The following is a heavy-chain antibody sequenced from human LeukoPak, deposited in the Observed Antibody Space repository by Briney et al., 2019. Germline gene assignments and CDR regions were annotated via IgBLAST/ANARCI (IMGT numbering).Heavy chain of an antibody. D-gene: IGHD4-11*01. CDR2: ISHDGSNK. CDR3: ARDFTATGVGGMDV. CDR1: GFTLSNYA. V-gene: IGHV3-30-3*01. Sequence: GGSLRLSCAASGFTLSNYAMYWVRQAPGKWLEWVAVISHDGSNKYYADSVKGRLTISRDNSKNTLYLQMNSLRTEDTAVYYCARDFTATGVGGMDVWGQGTTVTVSS. J-gene: IGHJ6*02.